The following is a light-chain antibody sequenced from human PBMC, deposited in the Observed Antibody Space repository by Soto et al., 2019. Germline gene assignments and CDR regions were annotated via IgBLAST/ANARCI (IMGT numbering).Light chain of an antibody. CDR2: LGF. J-gene: IGKJ2*01. CDR1: QSLLHSNGYNY. CDR3: MQNLQTPYT. V-gene: IGKV2-28*01. Sequence: DIVMTQSPLSLPVTPGEPASISCRSSQSLLHSNGYNYLDWYLQKPGQSPQLLIYLGFNRASGVPDRCSGSGSGTDFTLEISRVEAEDLGVYYCMQNLQTPYTFGQGTKLEIK.